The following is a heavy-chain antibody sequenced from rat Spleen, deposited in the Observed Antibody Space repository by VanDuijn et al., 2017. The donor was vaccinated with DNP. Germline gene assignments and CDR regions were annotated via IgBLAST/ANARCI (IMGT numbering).Heavy chain of an antibody. V-gene: IGHV2-63*01. D-gene: IGHD4-1*01. J-gene: IGHJ4*01. Sequence: QVQLKESGPGLVQPSETLSLTCTVSGFSLTSYSVTWVRQPSGKGPEWMGKIWFDGDTAFNSALKSRLSITRDTSTNQVFLKMNSLQSDDTGTYYCGRDGSTGAMDAWGQGTSVTVSS. CDR2: IWFDGDT. CDR3: GRDGSTGAMDA. CDR1: GFSLTSYS.